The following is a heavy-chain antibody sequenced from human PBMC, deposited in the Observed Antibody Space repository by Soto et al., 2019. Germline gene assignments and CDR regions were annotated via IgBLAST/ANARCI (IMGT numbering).Heavy chain of an antibody. V-gene: IGHV4-31*01. J-gene: IGHJ6*01. CDR2: TSYSGST. CDR3: ERYSYCGGDSYSFFLFGLDV. D-gene: IGHD2-21*02. CDR1: GLSISSCCYF. Sequence: TRSLTYTLSGLSISSCCYFLSWIRRHTGQALEWIGYTSYSGSTHYNPSLKSLVTISVNTSKNHFSLELSSVTAADTAGYYCERYSYCGGDSYSFFLFGLDV.